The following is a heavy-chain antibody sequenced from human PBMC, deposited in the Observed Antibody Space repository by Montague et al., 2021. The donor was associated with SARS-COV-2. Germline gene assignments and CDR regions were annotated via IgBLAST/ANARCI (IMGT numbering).Heavy chain of an antibody. Sequence: TLSLTCTVSGGSISSGSYYWSWIRQPAGKGLEWIGRIYTSGTTXYXXXXKSRVTISVDTSKNQFSLKLTPVTAADTAVYYCARAHSGSWAHLDNWGQGSLVTVSS. CDR1: GGSISSGSYY. CDR2: IYTSGTT. D-gene: IGHD5-12*01. CDR3: ARAHSGSWAHLDN. V-gene: IGHV4-61*02. J-gene: IGHJ4*02.